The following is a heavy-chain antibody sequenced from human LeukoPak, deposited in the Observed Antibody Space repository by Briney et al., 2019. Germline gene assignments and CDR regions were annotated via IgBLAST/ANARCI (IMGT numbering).Heavy chain of an antibody. D-gene: IGHD6-13*01. Sequence: ASVKVSCKASGYTFTGYYMHWVRQAPGQGLEWMGWINPNSGDTNYAQKFQGRVTMTRDTSISTAYMELSRLTSDDTAVYFCARDRGSAGGTDYWGQGTLVTVSS. CDR3: ARDRGSAGGTDY. J-gene: IGHJ4*02. V-gene: IGHV1-2*02. CDR1: GYTFTGYY. CDR2: INPNSGDT.